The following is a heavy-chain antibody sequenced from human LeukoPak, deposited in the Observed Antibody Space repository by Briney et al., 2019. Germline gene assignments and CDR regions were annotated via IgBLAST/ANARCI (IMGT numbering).Heavy chain of an antibody. Sequence: SETLSLICAVYGGSFSGYYWSWIRQPPGKGLEWIGEINHSGSTNYNPSLKSRVTISVDTSKNQFSLKLSSVTAADTAVYYCARAAGDRRFDYWGQGTLVTVSS. CDR2: INHSGST. V-gene: IGHV4-34*01. CDR3: ARAAGDRRFDY. CDR1: GGSFSGYY. D-gene: IGHD2-21*01. J-gene: IGHJ4*02.